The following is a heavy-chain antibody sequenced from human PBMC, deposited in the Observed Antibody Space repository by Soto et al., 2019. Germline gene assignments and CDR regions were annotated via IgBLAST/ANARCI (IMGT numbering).Heavy chain of an antibody. Sequence: EVQLLESGGALVQPEGSLRLSCAASGFTFSSYAMSWVRQAPGKGLEWVSLISGSGGGTYYADSVKGRFTISRDNSKNTLYLQMNSLRAEDTAVFYCAKHLSNGSPDYWGQGTLVTVSS. CDR1: GFTFSSYA. D-gene: IGHD2-15*01. CDR3: AKHLSNGSPDY. J-gene: IGHJ4*02. V-gene: IGHV3-23*01. CDR2: ISGSGGGT.